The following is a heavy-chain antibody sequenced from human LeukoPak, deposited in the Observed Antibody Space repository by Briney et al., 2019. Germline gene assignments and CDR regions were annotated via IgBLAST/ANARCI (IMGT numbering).Heavy chain of an antibody. Sequence: ASVKVSCKASGYSFTRYALHWVRQGPGQRLEWMGWINPGNGNTKYSQKLQGRVTITRDTSASTAYMELSSLRSEDTAVYYCASHNDFDYWGQGTLVTVSS. V-gene: IGHV1-3*01. J-gene: IGHJ4*02. D-gene: IGHD2-8*01. CDR3: ASHNDFDY. CDR2: INPGNGNT. CDR1: GYSFTRYA.